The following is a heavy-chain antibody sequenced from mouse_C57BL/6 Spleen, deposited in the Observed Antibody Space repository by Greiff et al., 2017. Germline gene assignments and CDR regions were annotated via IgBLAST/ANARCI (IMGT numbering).Heavy chain of an antibody. J-gene: IGHJ4*01. CDR1: GFTFSSYA. V-gene: IGHV5-9-1*02. Sequence: EVQLVESGEGLVKPGGSLKLSCAASGFTFSSYAMSWVRQTPEKRLEWVAYISSGGDYNYYADTVKGRFTISRDNARNTLYLQMSILKSEDTAMYYCTSHIYERDAMDYWGQGTSVTVSS. D-gene: IGHD2-3*01. CDR3: TSHIYERDAMDY. CDR2: ISSGGDYN.